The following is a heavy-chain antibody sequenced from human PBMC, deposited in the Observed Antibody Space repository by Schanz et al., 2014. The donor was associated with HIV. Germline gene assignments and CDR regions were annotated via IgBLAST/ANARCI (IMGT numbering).Heavy chain of an antibody. J-gene: IGHJ5*02. D-gene: IGHD1-26*01. Sequence: EVQLVESGGGLIQPGESLRLSCVASGFTFGTKWMYWVRQGPEKGLAWVSYITPDGTITYADSVKGRFTTSRDSSKNTLYLQMDSLRAEDTAVYFCARDRGASDLWGQGILVTVSS. CDR2: ITPDGTIT. CDR3: ARDRGASDL. CDR1: GFTFGTKW. V-gene: IGHV3-74*01.